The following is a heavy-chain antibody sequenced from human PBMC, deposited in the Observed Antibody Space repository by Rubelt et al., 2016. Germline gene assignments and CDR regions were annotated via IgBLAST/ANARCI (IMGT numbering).Heavy chain of an antibody. CDR3: ARDLGRSGYASCSDY. CDR2: IFHSGGT. Sequence: QLQLQEPGPGLVKPSETLSLTCTVSGYSISSGYYWGWIRQPPGKGLEWIGTIFHSGGTFYSPSLKSRVTISADTSKNQFSLKLSSVTAADTAVYYCARDLGRSGYASCSDYWGRGTLVTVSS. CDR1: GYSISSGYY. D-gene: IGHD5-12*01. V-gene: IGHV4-38-2*02. J-gene: IGHJ4*02.